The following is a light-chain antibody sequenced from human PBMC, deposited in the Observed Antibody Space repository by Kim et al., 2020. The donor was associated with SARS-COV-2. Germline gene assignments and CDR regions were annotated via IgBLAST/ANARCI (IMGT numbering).Light chain of an antibody. CDR1: QDISSY. CDR3: QQYNNYPWT. Sequence: DIQMTQSPSSLSASVGDRVTITCRASQDISSYLAWFQQQPGKAPKSLMYAASTLQSGVPSKFSGSGSGTDFTLTISSLQPEDSAIYFCQQYNNYPWTFGQGTRVEIK. CDR2: AAS. J-gene: IGKJ1*01. V-gene: IGKV1-16*02.